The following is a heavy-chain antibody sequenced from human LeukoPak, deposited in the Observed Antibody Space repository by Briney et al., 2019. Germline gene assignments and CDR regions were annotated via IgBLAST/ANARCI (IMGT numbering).Heavy chain of an antibody. J-gene: IGHJ4*02. CDR2: MSYDGSNK. D-gene: IGHD3-22*01. CDR3: AKEASSGYLDY. Sequence: PGGSLRLSCAASGFTFSNFAMHWVRQAPGKGLKWVAMMSYDGSNKYTDSVKGRFTISRDNSKNTLYLQMNSLRAEDTAVYYCAKEASSGYLDYWGQGTLVTVSS. CDR1: GFTFSNFA. V-gene: IGHV3-30*04.